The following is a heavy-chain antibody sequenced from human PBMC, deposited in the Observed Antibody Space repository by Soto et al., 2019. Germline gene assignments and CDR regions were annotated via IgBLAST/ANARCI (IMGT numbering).Heavy chain of an antibody. J-gene: IGHJ4*02. V-gene: IGHV4-39*01. CDR2: ISFKGTA. D-gene: IGHD3-10*01. CDR1: GGSITSSGYY. CDR3: ARSTFWYYHGSGGYYGFDT. Sequence: PSETLSLTCTVSGGSITSSGYYWGWIRQPPGKGLEWIGSISFKGTAYYNPSLKSRVTISEDTSQNQFSLKLSSVTAADTAVFYCARSTFWYYHGSGGYYGFDTWGQGTLVTVSS.